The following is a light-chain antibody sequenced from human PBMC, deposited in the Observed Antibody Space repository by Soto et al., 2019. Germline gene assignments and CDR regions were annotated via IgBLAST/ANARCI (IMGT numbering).Light chain of an antibody. CDR2: DNN. V-gene: IGLV1-51*01. CDR3: GTWDSCLSTLL. J-gene: IGLJ2*01. CDR1: SSNIGNNY. Sequence: QSVLTQPPSVSAAPGQKVTISCSGSSSNIGNNYVSWYQHLPRTAPKLLIYDNNKRPSGIPDRFSGSKSGTSATLGITGLQTGDEADYYCGTWDSCLSTLLFGGGTKLTVL.